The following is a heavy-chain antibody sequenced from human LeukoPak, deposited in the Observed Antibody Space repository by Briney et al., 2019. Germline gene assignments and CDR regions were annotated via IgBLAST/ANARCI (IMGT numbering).Heavy chain of an antibody. D-gene: IGHD2-2*03. CDR3: AKDYLDIVVVPAALDAFDI. J-gene: IGHJ3*02. CDR2: ISSSSSYI. V-gene: IGHV3-21*04. CDR1: GFTFSSYS. Sequence: GGSLRLSCAASGFTFSSYSMNWVRQAPGKGLEWVSSISSSSSYIYYADSVKGRFTISRDNAKNSLYLQMNSLRAEDTAVYYCAKDYLDIVVVPAALDAFDIWGQGTMVTVSS.